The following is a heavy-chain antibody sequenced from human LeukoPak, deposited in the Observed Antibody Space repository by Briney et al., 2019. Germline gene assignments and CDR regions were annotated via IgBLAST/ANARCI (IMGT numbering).Heavy chain of an antibody. CDR3: VSVSSGYYFDY. D-gene: IGHD3-22*01. V-gene: IGHV3-64D*06. CDR2: ISDYGTST. Sequence: PGGSLRLSCSASGXTFSTHAMHWVRQAPGRGREYVSAISDYGTSTYYADSVKGRFTISRDNSQNTLYLQMSSLKPEDTAVYYCVSVSSGYYFDYWGQGTLVTVSS. J-gene: IGHJ4*02. CDR1: GXTFSTHA.